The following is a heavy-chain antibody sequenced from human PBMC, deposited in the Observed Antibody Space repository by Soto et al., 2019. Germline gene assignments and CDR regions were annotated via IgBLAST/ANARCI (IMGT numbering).Heavy chain of an antibody. V-gene: IGHV1-3*01. CDR3: ARLSGITGTDEHYGDYVIGADY. CDR2: INAGNGNT. CDR1: GYTFTSYA. J-gene: IGHJ4*02. Sequence: GASVKVSCKASGYTFTSYAMHWVRPAPGQRLEWMGWINAGNGNTKYSQKFQGRVTITRDTSASTAYMELSSLRSEDTAVYYCARLSGITGTDEHYGDYVIGADYWGQGTLVTVSS. D-gene: IGHD1-20*01.